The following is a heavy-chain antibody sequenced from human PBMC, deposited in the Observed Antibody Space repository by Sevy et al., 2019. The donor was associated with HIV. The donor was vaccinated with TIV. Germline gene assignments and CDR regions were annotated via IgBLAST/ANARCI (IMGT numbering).Heavy chain of an antibody. D-gene: IGHD1-1*01. CDR3: ARAFTTGTTHPNGLDY. Sequence: RGSLRLSCAASGFTFSSYWMHWVRQAPGKGLVWVSRINSDGSSTSYSDSVKGRFTISRDNAKNTLYLQMNSLRAEDTALYYCARAFTTGTTHPNGLDYWGQGTLVTVSS. J-gene: IGHJ4*02. CDR1: GFTFSSYW. V-gene: IGHV3-74*01. CDR2: INSDGSST.